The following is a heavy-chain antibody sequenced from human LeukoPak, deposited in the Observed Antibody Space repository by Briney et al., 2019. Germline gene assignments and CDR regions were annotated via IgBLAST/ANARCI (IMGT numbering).Heavy chain of an antibody. D-gene: IGHD5-18*01. J-gene: IGHJ5*02. Sequence: SQTLSLTCAVSGGSISSVGYSWSWSRQPPGKGVEWIWYIYHSGSTSYNTSLESRVTISVDRSKNQFSLKLSSVTAADTAVYYSASGYSYGFGAKINWFDPWGQGTLVTVSS. CDR2: IYHSGST. CDR3: ASGYSYGFGAKINWFDP. CDR1: GGSISSVGYS. V-gene: IGHV4-30-2*01.